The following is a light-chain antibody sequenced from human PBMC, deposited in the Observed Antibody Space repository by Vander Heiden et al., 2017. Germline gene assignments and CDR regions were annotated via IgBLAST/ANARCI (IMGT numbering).Light chain of an antibody. CDR3: QVWDSDNDHVV. Sequence: YVLPQPPSVSVAPRQKARSPCGGSNIGRKRVHWHQQKPGQAPVLVVDDDSDRPSGIPERFSGSNSGNTATLTISRVEAGDEADYYCQVWDSDNDHVVFGGGTKLTVL. CDR1: NIGRKR. V-gene: IGLV3-21*02. CDR2: DDS. J-gene: IGLJ2*01.